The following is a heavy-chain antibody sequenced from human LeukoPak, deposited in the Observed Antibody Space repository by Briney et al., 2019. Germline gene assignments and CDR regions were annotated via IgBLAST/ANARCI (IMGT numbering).Heavy chain of an antibody. CDR3: AELGITMIGGV. D-gene: IGHD3-10*02. CDR1: GFTFSTYN. CDR2: ITSSSSYT. J-gene: IGHJ6*04. Sequence: GGSLRLSCAASGFTFSTYNMNWVRQAPGKGLEWVSSITSSSSYTFYADSVKGRFTISRDKAKSSLYLQMNSLRAEDTAVYYCAELGITMIGGVWGKGTTVTISS. V-gene: IGHV3-21*01.